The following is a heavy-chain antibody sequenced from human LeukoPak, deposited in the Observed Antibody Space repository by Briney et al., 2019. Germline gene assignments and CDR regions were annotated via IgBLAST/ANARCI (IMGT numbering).Heavy chain of an antibody. Sequence: ASVKVSCKASGYTFTGYYMHWVRQAPGQRLEWMGWINPNSGGTNYAQKFQGRVTMTGDTSISTAYMELSRLRSDDTAVYYCATKYSSSLRYDYYYYMDVWGKGTTVTVSS. CDR2: INPNSGGT. D-gene: IGHD6-6*01. CDR1: GYTFTGYY. V-gene: IGHV1-2*02. J-gene: IGHJ6*03. CDR3: ATKYSSSLRYDYYYYMDV.